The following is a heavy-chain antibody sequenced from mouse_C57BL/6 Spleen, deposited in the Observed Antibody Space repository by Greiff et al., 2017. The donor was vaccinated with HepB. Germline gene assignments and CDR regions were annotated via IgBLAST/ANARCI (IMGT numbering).Heavy chain of an antibody. Sequence: VQLQQPGPELVKPGASVKIPCKASGYTFTDYNLAWVKQSHGRSLEWIGDIHPTNGGTNYNTKFKVKATLTVDKSSSTAYMELRSLTSEDTAVYYCARRTVVATRYFDDWGTGTTVTVSS. CDR2: IHPTNGGT. J-gene: IGHJ1*03. D-gene: IGHD1-1*01. V-gene: IGHV1-18*01. CDR3: ARRTVVATRYFDD. CDR1: GYTFTDYN.